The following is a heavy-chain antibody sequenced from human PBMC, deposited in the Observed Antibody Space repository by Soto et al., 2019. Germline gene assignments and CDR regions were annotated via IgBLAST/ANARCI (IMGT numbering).Heavy chain of an antibody. J-gene: IGHJ6*02. CDR3: ARGNPFNYAGFDV. V-gene: IGHV1-8*01. CDR2: MNAKSGDT. CDR1: GYTFSDFD. Sequence: GASVKVSCKASGYTFSDFDINWLRQAAGQGPEWMGWMNAKSGDTFSAQRLQGKFNMTWDTSLSTAYMEVGSLTSDDAAIYYCARGNPFNYAGFDVWGQGTTVTVCS. D-gene: IGHD3-16*01.